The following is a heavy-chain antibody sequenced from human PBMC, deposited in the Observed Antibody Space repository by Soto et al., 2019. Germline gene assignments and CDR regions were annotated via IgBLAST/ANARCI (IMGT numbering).Heavy chain of an antibody. Sequence: QVQLIQSAAEVKKPGSSVRVSCTASGGIFGSHGFSWVRQAPGQRLEWVGGFIPIFRTLTYTEKFQARGRIAADESTNTVYLDLSSLTSEDTAVYYCVRDRRIYYSDPHDEFVASDYEVWGQGTMVSVSS. CDR2: FIPIFRTL. CDR1: GGIFGSHG. V-gene: IGHV1-69*01. J-gene: IGHJ3*01. D-gene: IGHD3-22*01. CDR3: VRDRRIYYSDPHDEFVASDYEV.